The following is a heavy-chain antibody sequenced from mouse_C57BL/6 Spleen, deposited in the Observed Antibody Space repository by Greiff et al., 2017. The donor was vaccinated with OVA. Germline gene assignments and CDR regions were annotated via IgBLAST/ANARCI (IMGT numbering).Heavy chain of an antibody. CDR2: IYPRDGST. Sequence: QVQLQQSDAELVKPGASVKISCKVSGYTFTDHTIHWMKQRPEQGLEWIGYIYPRDGSTKYNEKFKGKATLTADKSSSTAYMQLNSLTSEDSAVYFCARRADYYGSIYAMDDWGQGTSVTVSS. CDR1: GYTFTDHT. D-gene: IGHD1-1*01. J-gene: IGHJ4*01. CDR3: ARRADYYGSIYAMDD. V-gene: IGHV1-78*01.